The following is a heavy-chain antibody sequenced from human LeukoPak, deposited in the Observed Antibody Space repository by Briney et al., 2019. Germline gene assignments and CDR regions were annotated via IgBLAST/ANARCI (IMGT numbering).Heavy chain of an antibody. CDR1: GFTFSSYG. CDR2: ISGSGGST. CDR3: AKWLSVAGNDY. Sequence: GGSLRLSCAASGFTFSSYGMSWVRQAPGKGLEWGSAISGSGGSTYYADSVKGRFTISRDNSKNTLYLQMNSLRAEDTAVYYCAKWLSVAGNDYWGQGTLVTVSS. V-gene: IGHV3-23*01. D-gene: IGHD6-19*01. J-gene: IGHJ4*02.